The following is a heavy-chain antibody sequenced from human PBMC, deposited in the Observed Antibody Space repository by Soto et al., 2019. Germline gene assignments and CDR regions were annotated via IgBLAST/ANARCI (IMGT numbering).Heavy chain of an antibody. V-gene: IGHV1-69*13. CDR3: ATLGPWFGESPFDY. J-gene: IGHJ4*02. CDR1: GGTFSSYA. CDR2: IIPIFGTA. D-gene: IGHD3-10*01. Sequence: GASVKVSCKASGGTFSSYAISWVRQAPGQGLERMGGIIPIFGTANYAQKFQGRVTITADESTSTAYMELSSLRSEDTAVYYCATLGPWFGESPFDYWGQGTLVTVSS.